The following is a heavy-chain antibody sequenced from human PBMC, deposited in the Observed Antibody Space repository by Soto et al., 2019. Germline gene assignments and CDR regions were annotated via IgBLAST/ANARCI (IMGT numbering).Heavy chain of an antibody. J-gene: IGHJ6*02. CDR3: ARDNYDVYGMDV. CDR1: GFTFSTYW. D-gene: IGHD3-22*01. Sequence: QAGGSLRLSCAASGFTFSTYWLHWLRQAPGKGLVAVSRINSDGSSTNYADSVKGRFTISRDNAKNTLYLQMNSLRAEDTAVYYCARDNYDVYGMDVWGQGTTVTVSS. CDR2: INSDGSST. V-gene: IGHV3-74*01.